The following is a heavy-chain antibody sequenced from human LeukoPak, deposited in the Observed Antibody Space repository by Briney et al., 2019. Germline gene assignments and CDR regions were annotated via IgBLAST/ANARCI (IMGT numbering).Heavy chain of an antibody. Sequence: ASVKVSCEASGYTFTSYYMHWVRQAPGQGLEWMGIINPSGGSTSYAQKFQGRVTITTDESTSTAYMELSSLRSEDTAVYYCARQYYYDSSGYDVFPFDPWGQGTLVTVSS. V-gene: IGHV1-46*01. CDR3: ARQYYYDSSGYDVFPFDP. J-gene: IGHJ5*02. CDR1: GYTFTSYY. D-gene: IGHD3-22*01. CDR2: INPSGGST.